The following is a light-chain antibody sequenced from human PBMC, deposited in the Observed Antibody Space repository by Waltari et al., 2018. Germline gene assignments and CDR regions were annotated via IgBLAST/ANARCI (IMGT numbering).Light chain of an antibody. V-gene: IGLV2-14*03. CDR2: DVP. CDR3: SSYTNRILV. Sequence: QSALTQPASVSGSPGQSITISCPGSSSDIGDYDYFSWYQQHPGEAPKLIIYDVPSRPTGIANRFSGSKCGSAASLTLSGLQAWDEAEYYCSSYTNRILVFGGGTKLTVL. J-gene: IGLJ2*01. CDR1: SSDIGDYDY.